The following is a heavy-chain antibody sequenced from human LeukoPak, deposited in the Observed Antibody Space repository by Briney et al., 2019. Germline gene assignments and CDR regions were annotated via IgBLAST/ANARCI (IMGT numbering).Heavy chain of an antibody. CDR3: ARSMGRWLQNAFDY. CDR2: ISSSSTYI. CDR1: GFTFSSYS. J-gene: IGHJ4*02. V-gene: IGHV3-21*01. D-gene: IGHD5-24*01. Sequence: GGSLRLSCAASGFTFSSYSMNWVRQAPGKGLEGVSSISSSSTYIYYADSLKGRFTISRDNAKNSLYLQMNSLSAEDTAVYYCARSMGRWLQNAFDYWGQGTLVTVSS.